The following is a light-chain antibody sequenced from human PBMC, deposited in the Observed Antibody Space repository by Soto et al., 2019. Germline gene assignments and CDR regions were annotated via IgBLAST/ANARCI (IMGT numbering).Light chain of an antibody. Sequence: QLVLTQSPSASASLGASVKLTCTLSSGHSNYAIAWHQQRPEKGPRYLMKLNNDGSHLKGDGIPDRFSGSSSGAERHLTISSLQSEDEGDYYCQTWGAGTVVFGGGTKLTVL. CDR3: QTWGAGTVV. V-gene: IGLV4-69*01. CDR2: LNNDGSH. J-gene: IGLJ3*02. CDR1: SGHSNYA.